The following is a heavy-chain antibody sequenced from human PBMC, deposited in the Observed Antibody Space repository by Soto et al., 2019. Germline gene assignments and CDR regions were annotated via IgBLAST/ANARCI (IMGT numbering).Heavy chain of an antibody. CDR2: INHSGST. D-gene: IGHD6-13*01. V-gene: IGHV4-34*01. CDR3: ARGEAAAGMGWFDP. J-gene: IGHJ5*02. CDR1: GGSFSGYY. Sequence: SETLSLTCAVYGGSFSGYYWSWIRQPPGKGLEWIGEINHSGSTNYNPSLKSRVTISVDTSKNQFSLKLSAVTAADTAVYYCARGEAAAGMGWFDPWGQGTLVTVSS.